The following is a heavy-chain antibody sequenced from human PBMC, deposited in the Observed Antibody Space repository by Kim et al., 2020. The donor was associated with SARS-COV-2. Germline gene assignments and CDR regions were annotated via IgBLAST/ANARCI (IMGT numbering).Heavy chain of an antibody. Sequence: GGSLRLSCAASGFTFDDYAMHWVRQAPGKGLEWVSGISWNSASIGYAVSVKGRFTISRDNAKNSLYLQMNSLRAEDTALYYCAKEREYSSSPRDFDYWGQGTLVTVSS. CDR3: AKEREYSSSPRDFDY. CDR2: ISWNSASI. CDR1: GFTFDDYA. J-gene: IGHJ4*02. V-gene: IGHV3-9*01. D-gene: IGHD6-6*01.